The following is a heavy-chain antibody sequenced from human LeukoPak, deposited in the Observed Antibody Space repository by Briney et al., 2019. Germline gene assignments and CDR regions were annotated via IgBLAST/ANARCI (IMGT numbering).Heavy chain of an antibody. J-gene: IGHJ4*02. Sequence: ASVKVSCTASGYTFTGYYMHWVRQAPGQGLEWMGWINPNSGGTNYAQKFQGRVTMTRDTSISTAYMELSRLRSDDTAVYYCARARNYYDSSGSFDYWGQGTLVTVSS. CDR1: GYTFTGYY. CDR3: ARARNYYDSSGSFDY. CDR2: INPNSGGT. V-gene: IGHV1-2*02. D-gene: IGHD3-22*01.